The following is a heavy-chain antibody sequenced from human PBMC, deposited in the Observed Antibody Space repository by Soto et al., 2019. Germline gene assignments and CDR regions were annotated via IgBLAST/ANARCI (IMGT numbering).Heavy chain of an antibody. CDR3: VRRGYDFWSGYYGGDYYYGMDV. V-gene: IGHV3-64D*06. J-gene: IGHJ6*02. CDR1: GFTFSSYA. D-gene: IGHD3-3*01. CDR2: ISSNGGST. Sequence: QSGGSLRLSCSASGFTFSSYAMHWVRQAPGKGLEYVSAISSNGGSTYYADSVKGRFTISRDNSKNTLYLQMSSLRAEDTAVYYFVRRGYDFWSGYYGGDYYYGMDVWGQGTTVTVSS.